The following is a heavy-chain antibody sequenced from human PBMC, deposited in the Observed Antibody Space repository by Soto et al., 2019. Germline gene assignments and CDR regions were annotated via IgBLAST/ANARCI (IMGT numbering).Heavy chain of an antibody. V-gene: IGHV4-34*01. Sequence: SETLSLTCAVYGGSFSGYYWSWIRQPPGKGLEWIGEINHSGSTNYNPSLKSRVTISVDTSKNQFSLKLSSVTAADTAVYYCARVYYYGSGSGVIRLDYWGQGTLVTVSS. CDR3: ARVYYYGSGSGVIRLDY. D-gene: IGHD3-10*01. CDR1: GGSFSGYY. CDR2: INHSGST. J-gene: IGHJ4*02.